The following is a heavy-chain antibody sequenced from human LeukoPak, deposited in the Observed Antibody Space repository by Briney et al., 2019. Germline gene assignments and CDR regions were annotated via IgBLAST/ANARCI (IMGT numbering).Heavy chain of an antibody. V-gene: IGHV3-7*01. CDR3: AREMVSSSWYVDYYYYYYMDV. CDR2: IKQDGSEK. Sequence: GGSLRLSCTTSGFNFRAYWMGWVRQAPGKGLEWVANIKQDGSEKYYVDSVKGRFTISRDNAKNSLYLQMNSLRAEDTAVYYCAREMVSSSWYVDYYYYYYMDVWGKGTTVTVSS. J-gene: IGHJ6*03. CDR1: GFNFRAYW. D-gene: IGHD6-13*01.